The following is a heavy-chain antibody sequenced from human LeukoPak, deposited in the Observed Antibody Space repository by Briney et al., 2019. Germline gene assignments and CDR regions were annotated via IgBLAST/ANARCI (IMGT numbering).Heavy chain of an antibody. J-gene: IGHJ4*02. Sequence: SVKVSCKASGGTFSSYAISWVRQAPGQGLEWMGGIIPIFGTANYAQKFQGRVTITADESTSTAYMELSSLRSEDTAVYYCARGGQQLVPGSLDYWGQGTLVTVSS. CDR3: ARGGQQLVPGSLDY. D-gene: IGHD6-13*01. CDR2: IIPIFGTA. CDR1: GGTFSSYA. V-gene: IGHV1-69*13.